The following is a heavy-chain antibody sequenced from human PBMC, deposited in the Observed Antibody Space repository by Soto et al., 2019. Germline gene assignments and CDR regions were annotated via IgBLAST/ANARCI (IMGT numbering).Heavy chain of an antibody. CDR1: GYPITNGYF. J-gene: IGHJ6*02. CDR3: APLSVSLSGPYGIHV. D-gene: IGHD2-15*01. Sequence: PSETLSLTCAVSGYPITNGYFWGWIRKPPGKGLEWIGSIYHDGTTNYNPSLKSRVTLSVDTSKNQFSVRLNSVTAADTAVYYCAPLSVSLSGPYGIHVWGQGTTVTVSS. CDR2: IYHDGTT. V-gene: IGHV4-38-2*01.